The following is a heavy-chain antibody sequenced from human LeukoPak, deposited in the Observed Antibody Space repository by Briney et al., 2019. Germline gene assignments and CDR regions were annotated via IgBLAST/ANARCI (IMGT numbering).Heavy chain of an antibody. V-gene: IGHV1-46*01. CDR1: GYTFTSYY. CDR2: INPSGGST. CDR3: ARSVVVPDYYYGMDV. D-gene: IGHD2-21*01. J-gene: IGHJ6*02. Sequence: ASVKVSCKASGYTFTSYYMPWVRQAPGQGLDWMGKINPSGGSTSYAQKFQGRVTMTRDTSTSTVYMELSSLRSEDTAVYYCARSVVVPDYYYGMDVWGQGTTVTVSS.